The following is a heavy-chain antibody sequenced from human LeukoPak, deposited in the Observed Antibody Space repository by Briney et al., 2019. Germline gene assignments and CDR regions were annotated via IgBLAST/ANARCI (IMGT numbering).Heavy chain of an antibody. D-gene: IGHD6-13*01. CDR1: GFTFSGYW. V-gene: IGHV3-7*04. CDR3: ARDWQWQQLDGDAFDI. Sequence: GWCLRLSCAASGFTFSGYWMSWVRPAPGKGLAWVANIKQDGSEKYYVDSVKGRFTISRDNAKNSLFLQMNSLRAEDTAVYYCARDWQWQQLDGDAFDIWGQGTMVTVSS. CDR2: IKQDGSEK. J-gene: IGHJ3*02.